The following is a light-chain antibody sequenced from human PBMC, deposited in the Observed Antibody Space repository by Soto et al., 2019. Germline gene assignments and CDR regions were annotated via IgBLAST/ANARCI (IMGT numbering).Light chain of an antibody. CDR2: GAS. CDR1: QSVSSN. V-gene: IGKV3-15*01. CDR3: QQYNNWPPTT. Sequence: EIVMRQSPATLSVSPGARATVSCRASQSVSSNLAWYQQKPGQAPRLLIYGASTRATGIPARFSGSGSGTEFTLTISSLQSEDFAVYYCQQYNNWPPTTFGQGTKVDIK. J-gene: IGKJ1*01.